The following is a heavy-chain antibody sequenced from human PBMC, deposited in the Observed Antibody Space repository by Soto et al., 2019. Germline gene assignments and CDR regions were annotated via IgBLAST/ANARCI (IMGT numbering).Heavy chain of an antibody. CDR1: GGTFSSYT. J-gene: IGHJ5*02. D-gene: IGHD2-15*01. Sequence: ASVKVSCKASGGTFSSYTISWVQQAPGQSLEWMGWINAGNGYTKYSQKFQGRVTITRDTSASTAYMELSSLRSEDTAVYYCARSQAVVVVAATILWFDPWGQGTLVTVS. CDR3: ARSQAVVVVAATILWFDP. CDR2: INAGNGYT. V-gene: IGHV1-3*01.